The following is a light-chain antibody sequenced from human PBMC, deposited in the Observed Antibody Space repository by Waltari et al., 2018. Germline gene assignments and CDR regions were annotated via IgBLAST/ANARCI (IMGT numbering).Light chain of an antibody. V-gene: IGLV2-14*03. Sequence: QSALTQPASVSGSPGQSITISCTGTGSAIGDYNSFSWYQQHPGKAPKLRIYDVTNRPSGVSNRFSGSKSGRTASLSISGLQPEDEADYYCSSYTTSSSLIFGGGTKLTV. J-gene: IGLJ2*01. CDR2: DVT. CDR1: GSAIGDYNS. CDR3: SSYTTSSSLI.